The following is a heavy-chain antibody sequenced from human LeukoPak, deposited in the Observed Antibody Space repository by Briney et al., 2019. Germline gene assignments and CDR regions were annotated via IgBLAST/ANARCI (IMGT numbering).Heavy chain of an antibody. V-gene: IGHV3-30-3*01. D-gene: IGHD2-15*01. CDR2: ISYDGSNK. CDR3: ARAESVVVAATPYYYYGMDV. CDR1: GFTFSGYP. Sequence: GGSLRLSCAASGFTFSGYPIHWVRQAPGKGLEWVAVISYDGSNKYYADSVKGRFTISRDNSKNTLYLQMNSLRAEDTAVYYCARAESVVVAATPYYYYGMDVWGQGTTVTVSS. J-gene: IGHJ6*02.